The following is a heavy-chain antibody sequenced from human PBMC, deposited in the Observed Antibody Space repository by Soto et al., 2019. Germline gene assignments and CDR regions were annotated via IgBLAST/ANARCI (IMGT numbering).Heavy chain of an antibody. CDR3: AKEWAGYSSGWHGLDV. CDR1: GFTLDDYS. V-gene: IGHV3-9*01. Sequence: PGGSLRLSCAASGFTLDDYSMHWVRQAPGKGLEWVSGFSWNGDIIAYADSVKGRFTISRDNAKNSLYLQMNSLRAEDTAFYYCAKEWAGYSSGWHGLDVWGLGTTVTVSS. J-gene: IGHJ6*02. D-gene: IGHD6-19*01. CDR2: FSWNGDII.